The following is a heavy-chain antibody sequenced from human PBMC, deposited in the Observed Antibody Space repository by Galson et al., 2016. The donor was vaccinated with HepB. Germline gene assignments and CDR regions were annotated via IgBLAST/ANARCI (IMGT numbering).Heavy chain of an antibody. CDR1: GGSISSGDYY. D-gene: IGHD6-19*01. J-gene: IGHJ4*02. CDR2: IYYSGRT. Sequence: QVQLQESGPGLVKPSQTLSLTCTVSGGSISSGDYYWSWIRQPPGKGLEWIGYIYYSGRTYYNPSLKSRVTISVEMSNNPFSLKLSSRSPADPAVYYCASGRPYAVGGQGTLVTVSS. V-gene: IGHV4-30-4*01. CDR3: ASGRPYAV.